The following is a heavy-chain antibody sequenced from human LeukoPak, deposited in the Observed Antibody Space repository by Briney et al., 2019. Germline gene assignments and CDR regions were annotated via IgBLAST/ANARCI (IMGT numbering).Heavy chain of an antibody. D-gene: IGHD6-19*01. CDR1: GFTFSSYA. CDR3: TKDHGFYSSGWHPLFDH. CDR2: ISDSGSRT. J-gene: IGHJ4*02. V-gene: IGHV3-23*01. Sequence: PGGSLRLSCAASGFTFSSYAMSWVRQAPGTGLEWVSTISDSGSRTYYTDSVKGRFTFSRDNSKNTLHLQMNSLRAEDTAVYYCTKDHGFYSSGWHPLFDHWGQGTLVTVTP.